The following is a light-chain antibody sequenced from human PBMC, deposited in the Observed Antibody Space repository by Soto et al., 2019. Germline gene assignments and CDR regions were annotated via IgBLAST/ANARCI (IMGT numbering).Light chain of an antibody. V-gene: IGKV1-5*01. Sequence: DIQMTQSPSTLSASVGDRVTITFQASQSISSWLAWYQQKPGKAPKLLIYDASSLESGVPSRFSGSGSGTEFTLTISSLQPDDFATYYCQQYNSYPWTFGQGTKVDI. J-gene: IGKJ1*01. CDR3: QQYNSYPWT. CDR1: QSISSW. CDR2: DAS.